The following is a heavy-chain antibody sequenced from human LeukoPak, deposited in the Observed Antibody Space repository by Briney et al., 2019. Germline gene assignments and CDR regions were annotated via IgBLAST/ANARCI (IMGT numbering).Heavy chain of an antibody. Sequence: ASVRVSCKASGYTFTSYDINWVRQAPGQGLEWMGWMNPNSGNTGYAQKFQGRVTMTRNTSISTAYMELSSLRSEDTAVYYCARLVLLWFGESEGGFDPWGQGTLVTVSS. CDR3: ARLVLLWFGESEGGFDP. V-gene: IGHV1-8*01. D-gene: IGHD3-10*01. J-gene: IGHJ5*02. CDR2: MNPNSGNT. CDR1: GYTFTSYD.